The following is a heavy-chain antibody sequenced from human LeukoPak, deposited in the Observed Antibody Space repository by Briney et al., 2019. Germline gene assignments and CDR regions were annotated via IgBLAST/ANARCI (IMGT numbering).Heavy chain of an antibody. D-gene: IGHD3-22*01. Sequence: ASVKISCKASRYTFTSYGISSVRHAPGQELEWMGWISAYNGNTNYAQKLQGGVTMTTDTSTSTAYMELRSLRSDDTAVYYCARPYYYDSSGHQRGVHDAFDIWGQGTMVTVSS. CDR1: RYTFTSYG. CDR2: ISAYNGNT. V-gene: IGHV1-18*01. CDR3: ARPYYYDSSGHQRGVHDAFDI. J-gene: IGHJ3*02.